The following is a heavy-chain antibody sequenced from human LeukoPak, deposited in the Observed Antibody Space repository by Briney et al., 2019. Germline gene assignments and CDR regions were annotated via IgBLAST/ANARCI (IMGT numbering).Heavy chain of an antibody. CDR1: GGSISSGSYY. D-gene: IGHD6-6*01. CDR2: IYTSGST. CDR3: ARWDAEPYSSLGLQH. J-gene: IGHJ1*01. V-gene: IGHV4-61*02. Sequence: SETLSLTCTVSGGSISSGSYYWSWIRQPAGKGLGWIGRIYTSGSTNYNPSLKSRVTISVDTSKNQFSLKLSSVTAADMAVYYCARWDAEPYSSLGLQHWGQGTLVTVSS.